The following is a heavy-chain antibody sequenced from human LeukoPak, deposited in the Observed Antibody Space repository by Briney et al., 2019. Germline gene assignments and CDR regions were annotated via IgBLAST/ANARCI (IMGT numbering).Heavy chain of an antibody. J-gene: IGHJ3*02. CDR1: GGSISSYY. D-gene: IGHD4-17*01. Sequence: SETLSLTCTVSGGSISSYYWSWIRQPPGKGLEWIGYIYYSGSTSYNPSLKSRVTISVDTSKNQFSLKLSSVTAADTAVYYCARDNDYGDWKAFDIWGQGTMVTVSS. V-gene: IGHV4-59*01. CDR2: IYYSGST. CDR3: ARDNDYGDWKAFDI.